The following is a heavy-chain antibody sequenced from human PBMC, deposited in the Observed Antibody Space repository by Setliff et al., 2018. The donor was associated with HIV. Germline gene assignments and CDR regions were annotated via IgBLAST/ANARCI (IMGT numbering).Heavy chain of an antibody. D-gene: IGHD1-26*01. CDR1: GGSMKNFY. Sequence: SETLSLTCTVSGGSMKNFYWSWIRQVPGGRLQWIGHIHYSGIVNYSPSLSNRLTISAQTSKNQFSLTLNSVTTADTALYFCARVVKDSSFFSASGPSYFDPWGHGTLVTVSS. CDR3: ARVVKDSSFFSASGPSYFDP. J-gene: IGHJ5*02. V-gene: IGHV4-59*01. CDR2: IHYSGIV.